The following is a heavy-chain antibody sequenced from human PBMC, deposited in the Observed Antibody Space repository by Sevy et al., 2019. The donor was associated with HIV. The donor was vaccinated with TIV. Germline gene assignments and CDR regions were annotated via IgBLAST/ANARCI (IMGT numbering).Heavy chain of an antibody. Sequence: GGSLRLSCAASGFTFSRYWMSWVRQAPGKGLEWVANIKEDGSEKYYVDSVKGRFTISRDNAKNSLYLQMNSLRAEDTAVYYCARDQVIVQAGKKYYYMDVWGKGTTVTV. V-gene: IGHV3-7*01. J-gene: IGHJ6*03. D-gene: IGHD1-26*01. CDR1: GFTFSRYW. CDR3: ARDQVIVQAGKKYYYMDV. CDR2: IKEDGSEK.